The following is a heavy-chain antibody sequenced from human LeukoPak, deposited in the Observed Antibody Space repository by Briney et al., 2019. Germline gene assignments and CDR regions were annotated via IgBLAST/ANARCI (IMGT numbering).Heavy chain of an antibody. CDR2: ISSSGSTI. D-gene: IGHD6-19*01. J-gene: IGHJ6*03. V-gene: IGHV3-11*01. CDR1: GFTFSDYY. Sequence: GGSLRLSCAASGFTFSDYYMSWIRQAPGKGLEWVSYISSSGSTIYYADSVKGRFTISRDNAKNSLYLQMISLRAEDTAVYYCARDQHVWHGASSGWLGGNYYYYYMDVWGKGTTVTVSS. CDR3: ARDQHVWHGASSGWLGGNYYYYYMDV.